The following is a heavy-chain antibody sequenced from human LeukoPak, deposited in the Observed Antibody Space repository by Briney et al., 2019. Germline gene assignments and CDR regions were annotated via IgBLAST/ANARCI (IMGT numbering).Heavy chain of an antibody. CDR3: ARVGYKAVAGTGTYYFDY. V-gene: IGHV1-18*01. D-gene: IGHD6-19*01. CDR1: GYTFTSYG. Sequence: GASVKVSCKASGYTFTSYGISWVRQAPGQGLEWMGWISAYNGSTNYAQKLQGRVTMTTDTSTSTAYMELRSLRSDDTAVYYCARVGYKAVAGTGTYYFDYWGQGTLVTVSS. CDR2: ISAYNGST. J-gene: IGHJ4*02.